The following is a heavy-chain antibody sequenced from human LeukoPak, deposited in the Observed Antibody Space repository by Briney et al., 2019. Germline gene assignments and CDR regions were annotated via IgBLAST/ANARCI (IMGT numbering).Heavy chain of an antibody. D-gene: IGHD2-21*01. CDR3: AADIGGVNY. V-gene: IGHV3-23*01. CDR1: GFTFSYYA. Sequence: GGSLRLSCVASGFTFSYYAMSWVRQAPGKGLESVSTITGSGGTTYYGDSVKGRFTTSRDNPKNTLFLQMNSLRAEDTAVYFCAADIGGVNYWGQGTLVTVSS. J-gene: IGHJ4*02. CDR2: ITGSGGTT.